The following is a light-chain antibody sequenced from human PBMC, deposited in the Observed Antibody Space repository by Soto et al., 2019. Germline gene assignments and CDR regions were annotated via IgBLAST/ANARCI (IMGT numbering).Light chain of an antibody. CDR3: QQSYSTPTWT. Sequence: DIHMTQSPSSLSASVGNRFTITCRGSQSISSYLNWYQQKPGKAPKLLIYAASSLQSGVPSRFSGSGSGTDFTLTISSLQPEDFANYFCQQSYSTPTWTFGQGTKVDIK. CDR2: AAS. CDR1: QSISSY. V-gene: IGKV1-39*01. J-gene: IGKJ1*01.